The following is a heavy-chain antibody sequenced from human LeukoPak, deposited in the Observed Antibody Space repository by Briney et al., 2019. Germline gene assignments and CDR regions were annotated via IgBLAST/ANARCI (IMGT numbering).Heavy chain of an antibody. Sequence: GESLRLSCTASGFTFSITYMAWVRQAPGKGLEWVSVIYGGGDAYYADSVKGRFIIARDNSKKTLSLQMNNLRVDDTAVYYCAKGGLGLGELSWNFDYWGQGTLVTVSS. CDR1: GFTFSITY. CDR3: AKGGLGLGELSWNFDY. D-gene: IGHD3-16*02. J-gene: IGHJ4*02. V-gene: IGHV3-66*01. CDR2: IYGGGDA.